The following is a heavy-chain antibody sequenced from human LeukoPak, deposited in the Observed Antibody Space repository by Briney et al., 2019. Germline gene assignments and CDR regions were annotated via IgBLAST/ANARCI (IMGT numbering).Heavy chain of an antibody. D-gene: IGHD6-13*01. CDR1: GYTFTSYA. CDR3: ARDRLSSSSWSINWFNP. Sequence: GASVKVSCKASGYTFTSYAMNWVRQAPGQGLEWMGWINTNTGNPTYAQGFTGRFVFSLDTSVSTAYLQISSLKAEDTAVYYCARDRLSSSSWSINWFNPWGQGTLVTVSS. CDR2: INTNTGNP. V-gene: IGHV7-4-1*02. J-gene: IGHJ5*02.